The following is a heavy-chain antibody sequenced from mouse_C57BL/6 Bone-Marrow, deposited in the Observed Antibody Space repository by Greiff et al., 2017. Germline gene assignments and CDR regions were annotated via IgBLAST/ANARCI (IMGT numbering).Heavy chain of an antibody. Sequence: EVKLQESGGGLVKPGGSLKLSCAASGFTFSSYAMSWVRQTPEKRLEWVATISDGGSYTYYPDNVKGRFTISRDNAKNNLYLQMSHLKSEDTAMYYCARAPLDYWGQGTTLTVSS. D-gene: IGHD6-1*01. CDR1: GFTFSSYA. CDR3: ARAPLDY. V-gene: IGHV5-4*03. J-gene: IGHJ2*01. CDR2: ISDGGSYT.